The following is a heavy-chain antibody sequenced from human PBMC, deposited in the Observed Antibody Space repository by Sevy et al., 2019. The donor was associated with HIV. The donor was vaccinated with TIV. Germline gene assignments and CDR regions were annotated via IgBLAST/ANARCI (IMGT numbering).Heavy chain of an antibody. CDR3: AKGGGHYDPDEIGYYFYYYNMDV. CDR1: GFSFDSYG. J-gene: IGHJ6*03. V-gene: IGHV3-23*01. D-gene: IGHD3-22*01. Sequence: GGSLRLSRAVSGFSFDSYGMTWVRQAPGKGLEWVSGISGSGTRTYYADSVKGRFSISRDNSKNRLYLQMNSLRSEDTAIYYCAKGGGHYDPDEIGYYFYYYNMDVWGKGTTVTVSS. CDR2: ISGSGTRT.